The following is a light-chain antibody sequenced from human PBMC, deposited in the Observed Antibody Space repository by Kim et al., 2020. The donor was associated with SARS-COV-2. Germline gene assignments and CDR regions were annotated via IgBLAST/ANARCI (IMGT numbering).Light chain of an antibody. CDR1: SSDVGGYDY. V-gene: IGLV2-11*03. Sequence: GQSVTISCTGTSSDVGGYDYVSWYQQRPGKAPKLMIYDVRYRPSGVPDRFSGSKSGNTASLTISGLQTEDEADYYCCSYAGIYTWVFGGGTKVTVL. J-gene: IGLJ3*02. CDR3: CSYAGIYTWV. CDR2: DVR.